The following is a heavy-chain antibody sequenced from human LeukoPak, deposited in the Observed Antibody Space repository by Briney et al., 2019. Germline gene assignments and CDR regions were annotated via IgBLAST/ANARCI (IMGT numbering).Heavy chain of an antibody. J-gene: IGHJ4*02. CDR1: GFTVSNAW. D-gene: IGHD3-22*01. CDR3: TTVYSDSSGYYFNYCDY. Sequence: GGSLRLSCAASGFTVSNAWMSWVRHAPGKGLEWVGRIKSKTDGETTDYAAPVKGRFTISRDDSKNTLYLQMNSLKTEDTAVYYCTTVYSDSSGYYFNYCDYWGQGTLVTVST. CDR2: IKSKTDGETT. V-gene: IGHV3-15*01.